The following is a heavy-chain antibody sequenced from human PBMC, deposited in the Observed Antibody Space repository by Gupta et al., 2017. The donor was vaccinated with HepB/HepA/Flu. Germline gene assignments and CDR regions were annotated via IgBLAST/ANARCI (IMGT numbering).Heavy chain of an antibody. CDR1: GGSISSYY. V-gene: IGHV4-59*01. Sequence: QVQLQESGPGLVKPSATLSLTCTVSGGSISSYYWSWIRQPPGKGLEWIGYIYYSGSTNYNPSLKSRVTISVDTSKNQFSLKLSSVTAADTAVYYCASSVDSSGYYAEKWGQGTLVTVSS. CDR2: IYYSGST. D-gene: IGHD3-22*01. CDR3: ASSVDSSGYYAEK. J-gene: IGHJ4*02.